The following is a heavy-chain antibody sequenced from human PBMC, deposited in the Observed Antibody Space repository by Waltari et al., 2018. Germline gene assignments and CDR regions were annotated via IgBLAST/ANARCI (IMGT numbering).Heavy chain of an antibody. J-gene: IGHJ2*01. CDR1: GGSISSYY. Sequence: QVQLQESGPGLVKPSETLSLTCTVSGGSISSYYWSWLRQPAGKGLEWIGRIYTSGSTNYNPSLKSRVTMSVDTSKNQFSLKLSSVTAADTAVYYCARGVIDYGDYLDRNWYFDLWGRGTLVTVSS. CDR3: ARGVIDYGDYLDRNWYFDL. D-gene: IGHD4-17*01. CDR2: IYTSGST. V-gene: IGHV4-4*07.